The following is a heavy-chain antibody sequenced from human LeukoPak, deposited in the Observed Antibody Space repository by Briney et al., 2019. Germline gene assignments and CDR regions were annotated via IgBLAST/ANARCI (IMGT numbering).Heavy chain of an antibody. CDR3: AKNPFRAAAGGAFDI. Sequence: PGRSLRLSCAASGFTFSSYAMNWVRQAPGKGLEWVAVIWYDGSNKYYADSVKGRFTISRDNSKNTLYLQMNSLRAEDTAVYYCAKNPFRAAAGGAFDIWGQGTMVTVSS. CDR2: IWYDGSNK. V-gene: IGHV3-33*06. J-gene: IGHJ3*02. D-gene: IGHD6-13*01. CDR1: GFTFSSYA.